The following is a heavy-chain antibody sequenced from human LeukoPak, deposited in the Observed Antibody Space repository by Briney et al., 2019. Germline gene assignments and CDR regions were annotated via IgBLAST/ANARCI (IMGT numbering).Heavy chain of an antibody. CDR2: INHSGST. Sequence: NPSETLSLTCAVYGGSFSGYYWSWIRQPPGKGLEWIGEINHSGSTNYNPSLKSRVTISVDTSKNQFSLKLSSVTAADTAVYYCARAVGYSSSSGGLDPWGQGTLVTVSS. D-gene: IGHD6-6*01. CDR3: ARAVGYSSSSGGLDP. CDR1: GGSFSGYY. J-gene: IGHJ5*02. V-gene: IGHV4-34*01.